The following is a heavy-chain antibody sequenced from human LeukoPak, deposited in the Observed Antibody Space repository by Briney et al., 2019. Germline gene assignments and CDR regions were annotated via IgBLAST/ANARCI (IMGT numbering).Heavy chain of an antibody. D-gene: IGHD1-26*01. V-gene: IGHV3-23*01. CDR3: AKDLGRYRNNYFDY. CDR2: ISGSGGGT. CDR1: GFTFNSYA. J-gene: IGHJ4*02. Sequence: GGSLRLSCAASGFTFNSYAMSWVRQAPEKGLEWVATISGSGGGTYYADSVKGRFTISRDDSENTLYLQMNSLRAEDTAVYYCAKDLGRYRNNYFDYWGQGTLVTVSS.